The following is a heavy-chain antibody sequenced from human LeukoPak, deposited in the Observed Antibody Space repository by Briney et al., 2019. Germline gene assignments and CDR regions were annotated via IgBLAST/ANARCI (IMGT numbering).Heavy chain of an antibody. CDR3: ARDRGGIAVADPVGP. CDR1: GFTFSSYS. D-gene: IGHD6-19*01. J-gene: IGHJ5*02. V-gene: IGHV3-33*08. Sequence: GGSLRLSCAASGFTFSSYSMNWVRQAPGKGLEWVAVIWYDGSNKYYADSVKGRFTISRDNSKNTLYLQMNSLRAEDTAVYYCARDRGGIAVADPVGPWGQGTLVTVSS. CDR2: IWYDGSNK.